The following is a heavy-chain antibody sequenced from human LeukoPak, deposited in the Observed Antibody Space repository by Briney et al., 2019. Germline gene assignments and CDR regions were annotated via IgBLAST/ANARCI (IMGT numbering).Heavy chain of an antibody. V-gene: IGHV3-21*01. CDR3: ARDLSMDV. J-gene: IGHJ6*02. CDR2: ISSSSSYI. CDR1: GFTFSSYS. Sequence: PGGSLRLSCAASGFTFSSYSMNWIRQAPGKGLEWVSSISSSSSYIYHADSVKGRFTISRDNAKNSLHLQMNSLRAEDTAVYYCARDLSMDVWGQGTTVTVSS.